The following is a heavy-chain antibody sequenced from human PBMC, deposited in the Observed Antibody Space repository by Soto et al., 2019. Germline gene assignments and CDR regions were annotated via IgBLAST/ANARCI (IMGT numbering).Heavy chain of an antibody. CDR3: ARALILQSTYDYYYGMDV. Sequence: GGSLRLSCAASGFTFSSYGMHWVRQAPGKGLEWVAVIWYDGSNKYYADSVKGRFTISRDNSKNTLYLQMNSLRAEDTAVYYCARALILQSTYDYYYGMDVWGQGTTVTVSS. CDR2: IWYDGSNK. V-gene: IGHV3-33*01. CDR1: GFTFSSYG. J-gene: IGHJ6*02. D-gene: IGHD4-4*01.